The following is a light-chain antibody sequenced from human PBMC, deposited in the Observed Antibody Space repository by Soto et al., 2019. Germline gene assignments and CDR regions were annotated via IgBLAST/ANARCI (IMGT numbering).Light chain of an antibody. Sequence: DLQMTQSPSSLSASVGDRVTITCQASQDISNYLNWYQQKAGKAPKLLIYDASKLETGVPSRFSGSGSGTDFTFTISSLQPEDIATYYCQQYDNLLTFGPGTKVDIK. CDR2: DAS. J-gene: IGKJ3*01. CDR1: QDISNY. CDR3: QQYDNLLT. V-gene: IGKV1-33*01.